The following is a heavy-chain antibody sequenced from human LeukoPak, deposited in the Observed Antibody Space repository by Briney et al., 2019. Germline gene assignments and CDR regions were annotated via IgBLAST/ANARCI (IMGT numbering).Heavy chain of an antibody. J-gene: IGHJ4*02. CDR2: IYYSGST. CDR3: ARAGGHYYGSGSYYDLDY. D-gene: IGHD3-10*01. V-gene: IGHV4-59*08. CDR1: GGSISSYY. Sequence: SETLSLTCTVSGGSISSYYWSWIRQPPGKGLEWIGYIYYSGSTNYNPSLKSRVTISVDTSKNQFSLKLSSVTAADTAVYYCARAGGHYYGSGSYYDLDYWGQGTLVTVSS.